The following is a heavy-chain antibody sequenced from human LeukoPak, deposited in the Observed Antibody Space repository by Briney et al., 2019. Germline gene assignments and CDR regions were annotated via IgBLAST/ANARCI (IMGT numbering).Heavy chain of an antibody. D-gene: IGHD3-3*01. V-gene: IGHV4-59*11. CDR1: GGSISSHY. CDR2: IYYSGST. J-gene: IGHJ6*03. CDR3: ARFPHDYDFWSGPPFYYYYYMDV. Sequence: PSETLSLTCTVSGGSISSHYWSWIRQPPGKGLEWIGYIYYSGSTNYNPSLKSRVTISVDTSKNQFSLKLSSVTAADTAVYYCARFPHDYDFWSGPPFYYYYYMDVWGKGTTVTVSS.